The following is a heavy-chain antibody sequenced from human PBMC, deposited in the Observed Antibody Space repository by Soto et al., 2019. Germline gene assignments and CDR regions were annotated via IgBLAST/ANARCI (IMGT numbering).Heavy chain of an antibody. CDR3: ARGIERCSGGSCYRGKTNWFDP. J-gene: IGHJ5*02. CDR2: IYYSGST. V-gene: IGHV4-31*03. CDR1: GGSISSGGYY. D-gene: IGHD2-15*01. Sequence: PSETLSLTCTVSGGSISSGGYYWSWIRQHPGKGLEWIGYIYYSGSTYYDPSLKSRVTISVDTSKNQFSLKLSSVTAADTAVYYCARGIERCSGGSCYRGKTNWFDPWGQGTLVTVSS.